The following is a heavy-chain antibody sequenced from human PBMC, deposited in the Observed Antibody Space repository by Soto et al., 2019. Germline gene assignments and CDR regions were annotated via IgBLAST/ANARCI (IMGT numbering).Heavy chain of an antibody. CDR1: GGTFSSYA. Sequence: QVQLVQSGAEVKKPGSSVKVSCKASGGTFSSYAISWVRQAPGQGLEWMGGIIPIFGTANYAQKFQGRVTITADESTSTAYMELSRLRSEDTAVYYCARDFPKCFWSGYYNYWGQGTLVTVSS. CDR2: IIPIFGTA. V-gene: IGHV1-69*01. CDR3: ARDFPKCFWSGYYNY. J-gene: IGHJ4*02. D-gene: IGHD3-3*01.